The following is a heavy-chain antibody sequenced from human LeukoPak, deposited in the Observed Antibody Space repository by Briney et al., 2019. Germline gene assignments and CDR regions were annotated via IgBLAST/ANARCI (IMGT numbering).Heavy chain of an antibody. CDR1: GDSIRSYY. CDR2: VYYSGST. CDR3: ARALGHFGVVNYYWYFDL. Sequence: PSETLSLTCTVSGDSIRSYYWTWIRQPPGKGLEWIGYVYYSGSTNYNPSLKSRVTISADTSTNQFSLKLSSVTAADTAVYYCARALGHFGVVNYYWYFDLWGRGTLVTVSS. J-gene: IGHJ2*01. V-gene: IGHV4-59*01. D-gene: IGHD3-3*01.